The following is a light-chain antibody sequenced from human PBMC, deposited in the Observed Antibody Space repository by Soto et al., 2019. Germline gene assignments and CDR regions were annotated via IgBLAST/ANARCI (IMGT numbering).Light chain of an antibody. CDR3: QQYGSSPLT. CDR1: QSVSSNY. Sequence: EIVLTQSPGTLSLSPGERATLSCRASQSVSSNYLAWYQQKPGQAPRFLIYGASSRATGIPDRFSGSGSGTDFTLTISRLEPEDFAVYYGQQYGSSPLTFGGGPKVEIK. V-gene: IGKV3-20*01. J-gene: IGKJ4*01. CDR2: GAS.